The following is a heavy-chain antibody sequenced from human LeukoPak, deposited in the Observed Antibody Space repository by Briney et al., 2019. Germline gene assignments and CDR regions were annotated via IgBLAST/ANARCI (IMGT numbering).Heavy chain of an antibody. V-gene: IGHV1-69*06. CDR3: AKGLYTSSSISRVDC. D-gene: IGHD6-6*01. Sequence: ASVKVSCKASGGTFSSYAISWVRQAPGQGLEWMGGIIPIFGTANYAQKFQGRVTITADKSTSTAYMELSSLRSEDTAVYFCAKGLYTSSSISRVDCWGQGTLVTVSS. J-gene: IGHJ4*02. CDR2: IIPIFGTA. CDR1: GGTFSSYA.